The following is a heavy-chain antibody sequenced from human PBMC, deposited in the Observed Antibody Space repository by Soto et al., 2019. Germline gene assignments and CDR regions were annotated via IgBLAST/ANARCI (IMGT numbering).Heavy chain of an antibody. Sequence: PSETLSLTCTVSGASISSGSYYWGWVRQPPGKGLEWVSYISSSSSTIYYADSVKGRFTISRDNAKNSLYLQMNSLRDEDTAVYYCARLVQKLELRKSGPNWFDPWGQGTQVTVSS. J-gene: IGHJ5*02. D-gene: IGHD1-7*01. V-gene: IGHV3-48*02. CDR2: ISSSSSTI. CDR3: ARLVQKLELRKSGPNWFDP. CDR1: GASISSGSYY.